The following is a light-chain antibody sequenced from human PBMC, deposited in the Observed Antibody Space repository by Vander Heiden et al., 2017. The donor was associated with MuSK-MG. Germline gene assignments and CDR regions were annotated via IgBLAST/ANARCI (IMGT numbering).Light chain of an antibody. CDR3: QQDCSFHT. CDR1: QYISGSS. CDR2: GPS. V-gene: IGKV3-20*01. Sequence: EIVLTQSPGALSLSPGERAALSCRASQYISGSSLAWYQQKPGQAPRLLIYGPSSRADGVPDRFRGSGSGTDFTLTSSRREPEDFAVYYGQQDCSFHTFGGGSKVEIK. J-gene: IGKJ4*01.